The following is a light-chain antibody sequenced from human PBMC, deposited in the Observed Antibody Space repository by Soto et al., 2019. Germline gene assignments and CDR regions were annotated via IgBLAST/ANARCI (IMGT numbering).Light chain of an antibody. J-gene: IGKJ5*01. Sequence: IQMTQSPSTLSASVGDRVTITCRASHNIERWMAWYQQKRGRAPSLLIFDATTLHSGVPSRFSGGGSGTEFTLTISGLLPEDFATYHCQQLNTLPFTFGQGTRLEIK. CDR1: HNIERW. CDR2: DAT. V-gene: IGKV1-5*01. CDR3: QQLNTLPFT.